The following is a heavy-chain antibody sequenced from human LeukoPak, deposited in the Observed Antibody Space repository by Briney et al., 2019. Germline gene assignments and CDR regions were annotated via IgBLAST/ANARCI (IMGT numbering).Heavy chain of an antibody. CDR3: ARVDAFDL. Sequence: PGGSLRLSCAAAGFTFSIYDMNWVRQAPGKGLEWVSYISSSSSYIYYADSVKGRFTISRDNAKNSLYLQMNSLRAEDTAVYYCARVDAFDLWGQGTMVTVSS. CDR2: ISSSSSYI. J-gene: IGHJ3*01. CDR1: GFTFSIYD. V-gene: IGHV3-21*01.